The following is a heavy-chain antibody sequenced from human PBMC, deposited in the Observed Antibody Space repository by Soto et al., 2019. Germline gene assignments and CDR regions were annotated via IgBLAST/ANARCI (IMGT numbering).Heavy chain of an antibody. V-gene: IGHV1-46*01. CDR3: ARGPSCGGDCYLFDY. CDR2: INPSGGRT. Sequence: QVLLVQSGAEVTRPGASVKVSCKASGYTFTSYYMHWVRQAPGQGLEWMAMINPSGGRTKYAQIFQGRVTLTRDTSTGTVDMELSSLTSEDTAIYYCARGPSCGGDCYLFDYWGQGTPVTVSS. CDR1: GYTFTSYY. J-gene: IGHJ4*02. D-gene: IGHD2-21*02.